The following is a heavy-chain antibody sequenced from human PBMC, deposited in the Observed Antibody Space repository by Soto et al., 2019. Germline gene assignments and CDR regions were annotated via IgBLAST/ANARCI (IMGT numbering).Heavy chain of an antibody. V-gene: IGHV1-3*01. CDR2: INAGNGNT. CDR3: ARVRYCGGDCSSTIDNWFDP. J-gene: IGHJ5*02. Sequence: ASVKVSCKASGYTFTSYAMHWVRQAPGQRLEWMGWINAGNGNTKYSQKFQGRVTITRDTSASTAYMELSSLRSEDTAVYYWARVRYCGGDCSSTIDNWFDPWGQGTLVTVSS. CDR1: GYTFTSYA. D-gene: IGHD2-21*02.